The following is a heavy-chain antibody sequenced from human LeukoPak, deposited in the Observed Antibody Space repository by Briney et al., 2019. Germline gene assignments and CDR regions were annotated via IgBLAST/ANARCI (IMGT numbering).Heavy chain of an antibody. CDR2: IIPIFGTA. J-gene: IGHJ5*02. V-gene: IGHV1-69*05. CDR1: GGTFSSYA. CDR3: ARDDSSGYYTPLSS. D-gene: IGHD3-22*01. Sequence: SVKVSCKASGGTFSSYAISWVRQAPGQGLEWMGRIIPIFGTANYAQKFQGRVTITTDESTSTAYMELSSLRSEVTAVYYCARDDSSGYYTPLSSWGQGTLVTVSS.